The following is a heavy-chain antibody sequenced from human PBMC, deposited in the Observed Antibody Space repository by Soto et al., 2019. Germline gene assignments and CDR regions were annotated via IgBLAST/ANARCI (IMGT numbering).Heavy chain of an antibody. CDR3: ASLTIFGVVIHHFDY. J-gene: IGHJ4*02. D-gene: IGHD3-3*01. V-gene: IGHV4-39*01. CDR1: GGSISSSSYY. CDR2: IYYSGST. Sequence: QLQLQESGPGLVKPSETLSLTCTVSGGSISSSSYYWGWIRQPPGKGLEWIGSIYYSGSTYYNPSHKSRVTISVDTSKNQFSLTLSSVTAADTAVYYCASLTIFGVVIHHFDYWGQGTLVTVSS.